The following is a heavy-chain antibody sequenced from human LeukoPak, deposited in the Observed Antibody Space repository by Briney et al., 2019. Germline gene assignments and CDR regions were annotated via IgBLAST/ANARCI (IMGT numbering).Heavy chain of an antibody. CDR2: IFYSGGST. CDR1: GGRIIGHW. V-gene: IGHV4-59*08. J-gene: IGHJ4*02. D-gene: IGHD2/OR15-2a*01. Sequence: SETLSLTCTVSGGRIIGHWWSWIRQPPGKGLEWIGDIFYSGGSTNYNPSLKSRLTMSLDTSKSQFSLKLTSVTAADTATYYCARRNTADASIDFWGQGTLVTASS. CDR3: ARRNTADASIDF.